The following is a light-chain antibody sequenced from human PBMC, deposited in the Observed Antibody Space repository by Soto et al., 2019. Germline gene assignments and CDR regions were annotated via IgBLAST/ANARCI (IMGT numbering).Light chain of an antibody. Sequence: MMMTQSPSTLSVSPGDRVTLSCRTSHSVNSHVAWYQQKPGQAPRLLLYGASTRATGIPVRFSGSGFGTEFTLTISSLQSEDFAVYYCQQYKNWPLFGQGTRLEI. CDR3: QQYKNWPL. CDR1: HSVNSH. CDR2: GAS. J-gene: IGKJ5*01. V-gene: IGKV3-15*01.